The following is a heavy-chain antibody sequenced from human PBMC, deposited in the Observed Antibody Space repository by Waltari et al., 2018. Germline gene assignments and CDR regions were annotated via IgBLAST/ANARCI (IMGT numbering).Heavy chain of an antibody. CDR3: ARDPIFSSSSGGFDY. CDR2: IHNTGST. Sequence: QVQLQESGPGLVKPSETLSLPCAVSGGSVSGTRSYWSWIRQPPGKGLEWIGYIHNTGSTNYNPALNSRVTISADASKNHFSLKLTSVTAADTAVYYCARDPIFSSSSGGFDYWGQGTLVTVSS. J-gene: IGHJ4*02. D-gene: IGHD6-6*01. CDR1: GGSVSGTRSY. V-gene: IGHV4-61*01.